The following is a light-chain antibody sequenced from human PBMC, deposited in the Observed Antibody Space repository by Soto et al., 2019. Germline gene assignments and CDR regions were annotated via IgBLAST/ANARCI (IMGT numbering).Light chain of an antibody. Sequence: QAASVSGSPGQSITISCTGTSSDVGGYNYVSWYQQHPGKAPKLMIYDVSHRPSGFSNRFSGSKSGNTASLTISGLQAEDEADYYCCSYTSSSTPYVFGTGTKVTVL. J-gene: IGLJ1*01. V-gene: IGLV2-14*01. CDR1: SSDVGGYNY. CDR2: DVS. CDR3: CSYTSSSTPYV.